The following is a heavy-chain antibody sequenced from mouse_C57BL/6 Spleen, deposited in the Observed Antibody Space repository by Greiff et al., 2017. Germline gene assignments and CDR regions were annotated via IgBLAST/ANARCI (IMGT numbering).Heavy chain of an antibody. CDR1: GYSFTGYY. Sequence: VQLQQSGPELVKPGASVKISCKASGYSFTGYYMNWVKQSPEKSLEWIGEINPSTGGTTYNQKFKAKATLTVDKSSSTAYMQLKSLTSEDSAVYYCASYGSSYRYFDYWGQGTTLTVSS. V-gene: IGHV1-42*01. J-gene: IGHJ2*01. CDR3: ASYGSSYRYFDY. CDR2: INPSTGGT. D-gene: IGHD1-1*01.